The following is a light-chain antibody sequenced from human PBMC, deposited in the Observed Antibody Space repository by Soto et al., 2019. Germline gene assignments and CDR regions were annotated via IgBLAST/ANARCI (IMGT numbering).Light chain of an antibody. CDR3: QQFNSYPKT. CDR1: QGISSY. V-gene: IGKV1-9*01. Sequence: IQLTQSPSALSASVGDRVTITCRASQGISSYLAWYQQKPGKAPKLLIYAASTLQSGVPSRFSGSGSGTEFTLTISSLQPEDFATYYCQQFNSYPKTFGQGTRLDIK. J-gene: IGKJ5*01. CDR2: AAS.